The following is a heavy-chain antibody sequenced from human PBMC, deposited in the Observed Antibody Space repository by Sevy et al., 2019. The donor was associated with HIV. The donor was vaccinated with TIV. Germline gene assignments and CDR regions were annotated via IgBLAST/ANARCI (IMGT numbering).Heavy chain of an antibody. CDR2: ISSDGINH. V-gene: IGHV3-30*18. CDR1: GFNFQTFG. D-gene: IGHD3-10*02. J-gene: IGHJ4*02. Sequence: GGSLTLSCSAFGFNFQTFGMHWVRHAPGKGPEWLAVISSDGINHNYAASVKGRFTTYRDNSKSLLFLHMNSLTPNDTAVYFCAKESLRGTYIRGAFDHWGQGTLVTVSS. CDR3: AKESLRGTYIRGAFDH.